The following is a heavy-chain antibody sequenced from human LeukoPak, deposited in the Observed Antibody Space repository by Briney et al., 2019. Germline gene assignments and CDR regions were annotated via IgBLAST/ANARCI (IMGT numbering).Heavy chain of an antibody. Sequence: ASVKVSCKASGYTFTSYYMHWVRQAPGQGLEWMGIINPSGGSTSYAQKFQGRVTMTRDMSTSTVYMELSSLRSEDTAVYYCARVPAGHSYPPSSRAFDIWGQGTMVTVSS. CDR3: ARVPAGHSYPPSSRAFDI. D-gene: IGHD5-18*01. CDR1: GYTFTSYY. J-gene: IGHJ3*02. CDR2: INPSGGST. V-gene: IGHV1-46*01.